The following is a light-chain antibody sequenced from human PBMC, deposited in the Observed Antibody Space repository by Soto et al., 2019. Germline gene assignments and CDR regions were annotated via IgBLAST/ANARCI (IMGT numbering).Light chain of an antibody. CDR2: GNS. CDR3: SSFAGYNNYVV. Sequence: QSVLTQPPSVSGAPGQRVTISCTGSSSNIGAGYDVHWYQQLPGTAPKLLIYGNSNRPSGVPDRFSGSKSGTSASLAITGLQAEDEADYHCSSFAGYNNYVVFGGGTKLTVL. J-gene: IGLJ2*01. CDR1: SSNIGAGYD. V-gene: IGLV1-40*01.